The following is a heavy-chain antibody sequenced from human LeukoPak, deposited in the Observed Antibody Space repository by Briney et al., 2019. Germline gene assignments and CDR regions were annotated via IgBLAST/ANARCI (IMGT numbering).Heavy chain of an antibody. D-gene: IGHD3-22*01. CDR2: ISSSSSYI. V-gene: IGHV3-21*01. CDR3: ARGGLYALYYYDSSGYPAAFDI. J-gene: IGHJ3*02. Sequence: PGGSLRLSCAASGFTFSSYSMNWVRQAPGKGLEWVSSISSSSSYIYYADSVKGRFTISRDNAKNSLYLQMNSLRAEDTAVYYCARGGLYALYYYDSSGYPAAFDIWGQGTMVTVSS. CDR1: GFTFSSYS.